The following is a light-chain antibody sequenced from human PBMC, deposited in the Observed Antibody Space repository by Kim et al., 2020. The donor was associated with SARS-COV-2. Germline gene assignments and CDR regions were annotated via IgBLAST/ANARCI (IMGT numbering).Light chain of an antibody. CDR1: QSVNTF. CDR2: DAS. V-gene: IGKV3-11*01. J-gene: IGKJ4*01. Sequence: EIVLTQSPATLSLSPGERATLSCRASQSVNTFLAWYQQKPGQAPSLLIYDASNRATGVPARFSGSGSGTDFTLTISSLEPEDFAVYYCHHRSDWPLTFGGGTKLEI. CDR3: HHRSDWPLT.